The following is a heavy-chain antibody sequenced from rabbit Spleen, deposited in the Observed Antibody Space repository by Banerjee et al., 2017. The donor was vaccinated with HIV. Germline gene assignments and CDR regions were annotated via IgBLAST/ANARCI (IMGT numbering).Heavy chain of an antibody. CDR2: IYGGVIGST. V-gene: IGHV1S45*01. J-gene: IGHJ4*01. CDR1: GFSFSADYY. Sequence: QQQLEESGGGLVKPGGTLTLTCTASGFSFSADYYVCWVRQAPGKGLECIACIYGGVIGSTYYATWVNGRFTISSHNAQNTLYLQLNSLTVADTATYFCVREAGYGGYGDANLWGPGTLVTVS. D-gene: IGHD6-1*01. CDR3: VREAGYGGYGDANL.